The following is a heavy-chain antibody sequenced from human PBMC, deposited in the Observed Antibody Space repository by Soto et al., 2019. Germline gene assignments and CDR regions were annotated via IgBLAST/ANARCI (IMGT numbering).Heavy chain of an antibody. CDR3: ASRWYSAVYWDFDI. V-gene: IGHV5-51*01. Sequence: GALKISCKGSGYKFNSYWIALVRQMPGKGLECMVIIYPGDSDTRYIPSFQGQVTVSADKSISSAFLQWSNLKASDTAIYYCASRWYSAVYWDFDIWGQGTMVTVSS. CDR1: GYKFNSYW. D-gene: IGHD1-26*01. J-gene: IGHJ3*02. CDR2: IYPGDSDT.